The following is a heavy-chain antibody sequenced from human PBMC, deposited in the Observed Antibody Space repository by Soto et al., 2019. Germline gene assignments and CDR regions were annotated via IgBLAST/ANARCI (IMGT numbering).Heavy chain of an antibody. D-gene: IGHD2-21*01. CDR1: GFSLSTSGGG. Sequence: SGPTLVNPTQTLTLTCTFSGFSLSTSGGGVGWIRQPPGKDLEWLALIYWDDDKRYSPSLKSRLTITKDTSKNQVVLTMTNMDPVDTATYFCACRRDPSYLLDIWGQGTMDTGSS. CDR3: ACRRDPSYLLDI. V-gene: IGHV2-5*02. J-gene: IGHJ3*02. CDR2: IYWDDDK.